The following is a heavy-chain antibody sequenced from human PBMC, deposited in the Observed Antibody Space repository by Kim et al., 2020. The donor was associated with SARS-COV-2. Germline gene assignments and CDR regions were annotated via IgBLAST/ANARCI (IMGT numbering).Heavy chain of an antibody. CDR1: GVSISSSTYY. J-gene: IGHJ4*02. CDR2: IYYSGST. CDR3: ARRLQYYDVCSGSPFDY. Sequence: SETLSLTCTVSGVSISSSTYYWGWIRQPPGKGLEWIGSIYYSGSTYYNPSLKSRFTISVDTSKNQFSLKLSSVTAADTAVYYCARRLQYYDVCSGSPFDYWGQGTLVTVSS. D-gene: IGHD3-3*01. V-gene: IGHV4-39*01.